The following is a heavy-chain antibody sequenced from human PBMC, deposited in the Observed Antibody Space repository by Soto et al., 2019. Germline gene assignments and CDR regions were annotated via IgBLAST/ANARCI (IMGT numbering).Heavy chain of an antibody. CDR3: AKDLKVSGGFHGSLNYYYGMDV. CDR2: ISYDGNVK. Sequence: QVQLAESGGGVVQPGRSLRISCAASGFSFSNHGMQWVRQAPGKGLEWVAVISYDGNVKYYTDSVKGRFTISRDNSQSTLFVQMDSLRPEDAAVHYCAKDLKVSGGFHGSLNYYYGMDVWGQGTTVTVSS. D-gene: IGHD3-10*01. CDR1: GFSFSNHG. V-gene: IGHV3-30*18. J-gene: IGHJ6*02.